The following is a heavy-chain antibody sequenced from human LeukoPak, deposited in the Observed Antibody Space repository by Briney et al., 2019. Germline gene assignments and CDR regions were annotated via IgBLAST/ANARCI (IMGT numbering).Heavy chain of an antibody. D-gene: IGHD3-22*01. CDR3: AKAYYYDVSGQPDY. Sequence: GGSLRLSCAASGFTLDDYGMHWVRQAPGKGLEWVSGISWHSGSIVYADSVRGRFTISRDNAKNSLYLQMNSLRAEDTALYYCAKAYYYDVSGQPDYWGQGTLVTVSS. J-gene: IGHJ4*02. CDR2: ISWHSGSI. CDR1: GFTLDDYG. V-gene: IGHV3-9*01.